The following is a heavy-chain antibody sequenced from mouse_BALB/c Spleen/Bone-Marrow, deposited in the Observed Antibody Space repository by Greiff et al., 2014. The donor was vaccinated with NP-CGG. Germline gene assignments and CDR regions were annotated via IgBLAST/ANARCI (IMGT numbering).Heavy chain of an antibody. D-gene: IGHD2-10*02. CDR3: AKRGAYGNFWFAY. V-gene: IGHV5-6-5*01. CDR1: GFTFSSYA. CDR2: ISSGGST. Sequence: EVKLMESGGGLVKPGGSLKLSCAASGFTFSSYAMSWVRQTPEKRLGWVASISSGGSTYYPDSVKGRFTISRDNARNILYLQMSSLRSEDTAMYYCAKRGAYGNFWFAYWGQGTLVTVSA. J-gene: IGHJ3*01.